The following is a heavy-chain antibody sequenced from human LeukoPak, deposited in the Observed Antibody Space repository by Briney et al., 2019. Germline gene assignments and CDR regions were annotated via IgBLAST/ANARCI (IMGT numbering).Heavy chain of an antibody. CDR2: ISSSGSTI. D-gene: IGHD4-23*01. J-gene: IGHJ4*02. V-gene: IGHV3-48*03. CDR1: GFTFSSYE. CDR3: ARDHSTVVTPYYFDY. Sequence: SLRLSCAASGFTFSSYEMNWVRQAPGKGLEWVSYISSSGSTIYYADSVKGGFTISRDNAKNSLYLQMNSLRAEDTAVYYCARDHSTVVTPYYFDYWGQGTLVTVSS.